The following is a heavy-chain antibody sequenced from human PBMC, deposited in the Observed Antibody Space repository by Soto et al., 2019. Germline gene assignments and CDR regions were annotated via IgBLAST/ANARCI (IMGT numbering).Heavy chain of an antibody. CDR1: GFTFSSYA. CDR3: AKEGPIAAAPKGLYYYYGMDV. J-gene: IGHJ6*02. D-gene: IGHD6-13*01. V-gene: IGHV3-23*01. Sequence: GESLKISCAASGFTFSSYAMSWVRQAPGKGLEWVSAISGSGGSTYYADSVKGRFTISRDNSKNTLYLQMNSLRAEDTAVYYCAKEGPIAAAPKGLYYYYGMDVWGQGTTVTVSS. CDR2: ISGSGGST.